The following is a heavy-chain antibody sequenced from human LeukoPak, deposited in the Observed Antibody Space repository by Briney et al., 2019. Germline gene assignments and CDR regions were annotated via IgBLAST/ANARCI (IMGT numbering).Heavy chain of an antibody. J-gene: IGHJ4*02. D-gene: IGHD6-13*01. CDR1: KFTFSSYT. CDR3: TRGGIPAAGTIAYFDY. CDR2: ITDSSAYI. Sequence: GGSLRLSCAASKFTFSSYTMNWVRQAPGKGLEWVSSITDSSAYIYYADSVKGRFTISRDNAKNSLYLQMNSLRAEDTAVYYCTRGGIPAAGTIAYFDYWGQGTLVTVSS. V-gene: IGHV3-21*01.